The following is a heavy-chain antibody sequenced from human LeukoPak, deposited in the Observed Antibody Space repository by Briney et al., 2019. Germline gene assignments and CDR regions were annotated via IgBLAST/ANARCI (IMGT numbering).Heavy chain of an antibody. CDR3: TTALTVFGVVPHGGY. D-gene: IGHD3-3*01. Sequence: PGGSLRLSCAASGFTYFNARMSWVRQAPGKGLEWVGRIKSKTDGGTTDYAAPVKGRFSISREDSKNTLFLQMNSLKTEDTAVYYCTTALTVFGVVPHGGYWGQGTLVTVSS. J-gene: IGHJ4*02. CDR2: IKSKTDGGTT. CDR1: GFTYFNAR. V-gene: IGHV3-15*01.